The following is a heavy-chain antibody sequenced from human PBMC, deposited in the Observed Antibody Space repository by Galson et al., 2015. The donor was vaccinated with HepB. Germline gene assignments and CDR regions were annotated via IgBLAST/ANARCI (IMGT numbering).Heavy chain of an antibody. J-gene: IGHJ4*02. CDR2: INTNTGNP. CDR1: GYTCTSYA. D-gene: IGHD2-2*01. Sequence: SVKVSCKASGYTCTSYAMNWVRQAPGQGLEWMGWINTNTGNPTYAQGFTGRFVFSLDTSVSTAYLQISSLKAEDTAVYYCARLSVVVPAAMGGFDYWGQGTLVTVSS. CDR3: ARLSVVVPAAMGGFDY. V-gene: IGHV7-4-1*02.